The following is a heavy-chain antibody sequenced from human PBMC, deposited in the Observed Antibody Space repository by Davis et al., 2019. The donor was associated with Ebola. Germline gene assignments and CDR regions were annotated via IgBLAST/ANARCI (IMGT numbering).Heavy chain of an antibody. V-gene: IGHV3-23*01. CDR3: AKDHDYSNYEAVNYYYYYMDV. CDR1: GFTFSSYA. Sequence: GESLKISCAASGFTFSSYAMSWVRQAPGKGLEWVSTISGSGGSTYYADSVKGRFTISRDNSKNTLYLQMNSLRAEDTAVYYCAKDHDYSNYEAVNYYYYYMDVWGKGTTVTVSS. J-gene: IGHJ6*03. D-gene: IGHD4-11*01. CDR2: ISGSGGST.